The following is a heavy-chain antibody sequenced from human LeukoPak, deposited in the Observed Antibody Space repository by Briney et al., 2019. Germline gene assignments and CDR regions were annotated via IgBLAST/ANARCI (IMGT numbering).Heavy chain of an antibody. Sequence: AAVKVSCKVSGYTLTELSMHWVRQAPVKGLEWMGGFDPEDGETIYAQKFQGRVTMTEDTSTDTAYMELSSLRSEDTAVYYCATGYYDSSGYYSWGQGTLVTVSS. CDR2: FDPEDGET. J-gene: IGHJ4*02. CDR3: ATGYYDSSGYYS. CDR1: GYTLTELS. D-gene: IGHD3-22*01. V-gene: IGHV1-24*01.